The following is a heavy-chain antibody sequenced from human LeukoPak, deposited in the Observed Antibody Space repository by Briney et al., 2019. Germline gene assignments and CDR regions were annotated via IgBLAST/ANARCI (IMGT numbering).Heavy chain of an antibody. D-gene: IGHD2/OR15-2a*01. CDR3: AAFDFDY. CDR2: ISGSAGET. Sequence: GGSLRLSFPASTCTFINYAWSRLGQPPWRGMEWVSTISGSAGETYYADSVKGRFTISRDNSKNTLFLQMNSLRAEDTAVYYCAAFDFDYWGQGTLVTVSS. J-gene: IGHJ4*02. CDR1: TCTFINYA. V-gene: IGHV3-23*01.